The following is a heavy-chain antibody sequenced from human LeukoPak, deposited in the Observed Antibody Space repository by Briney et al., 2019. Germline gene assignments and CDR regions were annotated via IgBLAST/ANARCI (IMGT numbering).Heavy chain of an antibody. CDR2: IYRVGST. D-gene: IGHD6-19*01. Sequence: GGSLRLSCAASGFTVSNNYMSWVRQAPGRWLEWVSVIYRVGSTYYADSVKGRFTISRDNSKNTLYLQMSSLRAEDTAVYYCVKTEGSGWYDYWGQGTLVTVSS. CDR1: GFTVSNNY. J-gene: IGHJ4*02. CDR3: VKTEGSGWYDY. V-gene: IGHV3-66*01.